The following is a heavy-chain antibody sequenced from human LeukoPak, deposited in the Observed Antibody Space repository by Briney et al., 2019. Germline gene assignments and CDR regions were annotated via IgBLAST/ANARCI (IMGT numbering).Heavy chain of an antibody. CDR3: ARGGVGATTYVWFDP. CDR2: INPSGGST. CDR1: GYTFTNYY. D-gene: IGHD1-26*01. J-gene: IGHJ5*02. Sequence: ASVKVSCKASGYTFTNYYIHWVRQAPGQGLECMGIINPSGGSTSYAQKFQGRVTMTRDMSTRTVYMELSSLRSGDTAVYYCARGGVGATTYVWFDPWGQGTLVTVSS. V-gene: IGHV1-46*01.